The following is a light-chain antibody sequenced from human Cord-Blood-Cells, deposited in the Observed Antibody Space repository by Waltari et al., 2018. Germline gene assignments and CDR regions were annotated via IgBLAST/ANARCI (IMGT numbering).Light chain of an antibody. Sequence: QSSLAQPPSPSESPGPSLPIPCPGTSTDVDCYNLVSLYQQHPGKTPKLIIYEVSKRPSGVPDRFSGSKSGNTASLTVSGLQAEDEADYYCSSYAGSNNLDVVFGGGTKLTVL. CDR2: EVS. CDR3: SSYAGSNNLDVV. CDR1: STDVDCYNL. J-gene: IGLJ2*01. V-gene: IGLV2-8*01.